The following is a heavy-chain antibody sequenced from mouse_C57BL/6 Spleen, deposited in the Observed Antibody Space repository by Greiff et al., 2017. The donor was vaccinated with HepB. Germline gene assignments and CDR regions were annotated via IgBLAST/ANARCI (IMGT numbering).Heavy chain of an antibody. CDR2: IYPGDGDT. V-gene: IGHV1-82*01. Sequence: QVQLKQSGPELVKPGASVKISCKASGYAFSSSWMNWVKQRPGKGLEWIGRIYPGDGDTNYNGKFKGKATLTADKSSSTAYMQLSSLTSEDSAVYFCARSDAPYYAMDYWGQGTSVTVSS. CDR3: ARSDAPYYAMDY. J-gene: IGHJ4*01. CDR1: GYAFSSSW.